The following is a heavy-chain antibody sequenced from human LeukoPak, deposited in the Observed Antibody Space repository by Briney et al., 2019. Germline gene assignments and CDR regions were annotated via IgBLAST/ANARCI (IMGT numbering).Heavy chain of an antibody. CDR1: GYRFTSYG. V-gene: IGHV1-18*01. CDR3: ARADTWSNPLGSV. J-gene: IGHJ4*02. Sequence: ASVKVSCKTSGYRFTSYGISWVRQAPGQGLEWTGWVSTYNDKKDYAQKLQGRVTMTTDTSTSTAYMELRSLRSDDTAVYYCARADTWSNPLGSVWGQGTLVTVSS. D-gene: IGHD7-27*01. CDR2: VSTYNDKK.